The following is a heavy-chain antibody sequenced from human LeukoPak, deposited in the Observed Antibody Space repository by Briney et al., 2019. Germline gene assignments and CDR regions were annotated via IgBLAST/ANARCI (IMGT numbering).Heavy chain of an antibody. CDR2: IYSSGST. CDR1: GGSISSGSYY. V-gene: IGHV4-61*02. J-gene: IGHJ4*02. D-gene: IGHD1-26*01. Sequence: SQTLSLTCTVSGGSISSGSYYWSWIQQPAGKGLEWIGRIYSSGSTSYNPSLKRRVTISVDTSKNQFSLNLSSVTAADTAVYYCARTPIVGAFDFWGQGTLVTVSS. CDR3: ARTPIVGAFDF.